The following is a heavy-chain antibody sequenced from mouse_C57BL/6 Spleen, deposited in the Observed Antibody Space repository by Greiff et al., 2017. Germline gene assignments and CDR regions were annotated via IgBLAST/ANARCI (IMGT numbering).Heavy chain of an antibody. V-gene: IGHV14-1*01. CDR1: GFNIKDYY. CDR2: IDPEDGDT. D-gene: IGHD2-5*01. CDR3: TADYSNSRFDY. Sequence: VQLQQSGAELVRPGASVKLSCTASGFNIKDYYMHWVKQRPEQGLEWIGRIDPEDGDTEYAPKFPGKATMTADTSSNTAYLQLSSLTSEDTAVYYCTADYSNSRFDYWGHGTTLTVSS. J-gene: IGHJ2*01.